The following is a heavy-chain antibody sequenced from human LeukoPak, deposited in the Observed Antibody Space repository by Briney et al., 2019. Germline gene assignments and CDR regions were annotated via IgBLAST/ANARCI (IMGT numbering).Heavy chain of an antibody. CDR2: IYHSGST. J-gene: IGHJ4*02. CDR3: ARTGSGWPLDY. D-gene: IGHD6-19*01. CDR1: GGSISSYY. V-gene: IGHV4-59*12. Sequence: SETLSLTCTVSGGSISSYYWSWIRQPPWKGLEWIGEIYHSGSTNYNPSLKSRVTISVDKSKNQFSLKLSSVTAADTAVYYCARTGSGWPLDYWGQGTLVTVSA.